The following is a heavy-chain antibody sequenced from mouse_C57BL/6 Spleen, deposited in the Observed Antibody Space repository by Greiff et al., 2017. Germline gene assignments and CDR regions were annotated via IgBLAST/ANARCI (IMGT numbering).Heavy chain of an antibody. J-gene: IGHJ4*01. V-gene: IGHV1-55*01. CDR1: GYTFTSYW. CDR2: IYPGSGST. Sequence: QVQLQQSGAELVKPGASVKMSCKASGYTFTSYWITWVKQRPGQGLEWIGDIYPGSGSTNYNEKFKGKATLTVDTSSSTAYLQLSSLTSEDSAVYYDARGIYYDSERAMDYWGQGTSVTVSS. CDR3: ARGIYYDSERAMDY. D-gene: IGHD2-4*01.